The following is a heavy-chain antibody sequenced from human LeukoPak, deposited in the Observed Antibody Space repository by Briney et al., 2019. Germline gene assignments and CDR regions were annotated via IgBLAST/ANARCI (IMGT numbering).Heavy chain of an antibody. Sequence: PSQTLSLTCTVSARSISSYYWSWIRQPAGKGLEWIGHIYNSGSNNYNPSLKARATMSVATSKNKFSLHLSSVTAADTAVYYCARSAILLTASGLYYFDYCGQGTLVAVSS. CDR3: ARSAILLTASGLYYFDY. CDR2: IYNSGSN. V-gene: IGHV4-4*07. J-gene: IGHJ4*02. D-gene: IGHD6-13*01. CDR1: ARSISSYY.